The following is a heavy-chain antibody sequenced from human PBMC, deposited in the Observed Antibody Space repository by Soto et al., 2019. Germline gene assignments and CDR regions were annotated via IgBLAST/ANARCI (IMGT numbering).Heavy chain of an antibody. CDR2: IIPIFGTA. D-gene: IGHD3-9*01. V-gene: IGHV1-69*13. J-gene: IGHJ6*02. CDR1: GGTFSSYA. CDR3: ARDIELRYFDWSTRDPNRDYYYGMDV. Sequence: ASVKVSCKASGGTFSSYAISWVRQAPGQGLEWMGGIIPIFGTANYAQKFQGRVTITADESTSTAYMELSSLRSEDTAVYYCARDIELRYFDWSTRDPNRDYYYGMDVWGQGTTVTV.